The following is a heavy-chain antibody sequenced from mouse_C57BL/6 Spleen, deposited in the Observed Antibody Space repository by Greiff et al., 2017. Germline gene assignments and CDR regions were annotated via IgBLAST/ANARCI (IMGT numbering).Heavy chain of an antibody. CDR2: IYPGSGST. V-gene: IGHV1-55*01. D-gene: IGHD1-1*01. J-gene: IGHJ2*01. CDR1: GYTFTSYW. CDR3: ARSTVVAPFDY. Sequence: QVQLQQPGAELVKPGASVKMSCKASGYTFTSYWITWVKQRPGQGLEWIGDIYPGSGSTNYNETFQSKATLTVDTSSSTAYMQLSSLTSEDSAVYYCARSTVVAPFDYWGQGTTLTVSS.